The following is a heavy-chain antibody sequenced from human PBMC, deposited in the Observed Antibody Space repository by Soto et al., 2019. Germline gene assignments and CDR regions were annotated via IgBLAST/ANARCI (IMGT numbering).Heavy chain of an antibody. V-gene: IGHV5-10-1*01. CDR1: GYGFTSYW. D-gene: IGHD1-26*01. J-gene: IGHJ4*02. CDR2: IDPSDSYT. Sequence: GESLKISCKGSGYGFTSYWISWVRQMPGKGLEWMGRIDPSDSYTNYSPSFQGHVTISADKSISTAYLQWSSLKASDTAMYYCARHHLGSGSYYPDYFDYWGQGTLVTVSS. CDR3: ARHHLGSGSYYPDYFDY.